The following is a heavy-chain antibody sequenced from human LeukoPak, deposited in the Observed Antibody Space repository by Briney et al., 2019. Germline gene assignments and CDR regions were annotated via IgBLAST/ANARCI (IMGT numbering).Heavy chain of an antibody. CDR1: GSPFSSYA. J-gene: IGHJ3*02. CDR2: IIPIFGTA. CDR3: ARDLSGAFDI. Sequence: SVKVSCKASGSPFSSYAISWVRQAPGQGLEWMGGIIPIFGTANYAQKFQGRVTITTAESTSTAYMELSSLRTEDTAVYYCARDLSGAFDIWGQGTMVTVSS. V-gene: IGHV1-69*05.